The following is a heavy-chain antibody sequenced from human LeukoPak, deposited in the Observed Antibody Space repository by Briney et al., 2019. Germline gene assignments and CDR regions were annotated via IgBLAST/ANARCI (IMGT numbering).Heavy chain of an antibody. J-gene: IGHJ6*04. D-gene: IGHD1-14*01. V-gene: IGHV3-21*01. CDR1: GFTFSSYS. Sequence: GGSLKLSCAASGFTFSSYSMNWVRQAPGKGLEWVSSISSSSSYIYYADSVKGRFTISRDNAKNSLYLQMNSLRAEDTAVYYCARDPDPLYGMDVWGKGTTVTVSS. CDR2: ISSSSSYI. CDR3: ARDPDPLYGMDV.